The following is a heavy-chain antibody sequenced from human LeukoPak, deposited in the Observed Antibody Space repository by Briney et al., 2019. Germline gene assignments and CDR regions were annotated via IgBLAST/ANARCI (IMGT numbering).Heavy chain of an antibody. D-gene: IGHD6-13*01. CDR2: IIPIFGTA. J-gene: IGHJ4*02. CDR1: GCTFSSYA. Sequence: SVKVSCKASGCTFSSYAINWMRQAPAQGLEWMGRIIPIFGTANYAQKFLGRLAITTDEATSPAYMELSSLRSEDTAVYYCAREPPFGIASADVAPEEDYFDYWGQGTLVTVSS. CDR3: AREPPFGIASADVAPEEDYFDY. V-gene: IGHV1-69*05.